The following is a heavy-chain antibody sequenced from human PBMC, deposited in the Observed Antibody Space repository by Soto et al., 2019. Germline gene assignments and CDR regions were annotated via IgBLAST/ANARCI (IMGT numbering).Heavy chain of an antibody. V-gene: IGHV3-21*01. D-gene: IGHD1-26*01. CDR2: ISSSSNYI. Sequence: VGSLRLSCAASGFTFSSCSMNWVRQAPGKGLEWVSSISSSSNYIYYADSVKGRFTISRDNAKNSLFLQMNSLRAEDTAVYYCATMYSGSYFAAFDIWGQGTMVTVSS. CDR3: ATMYSGSYFAAFDI. J-gene: IGHJ3*02. CDR1: GFTFSSCS.